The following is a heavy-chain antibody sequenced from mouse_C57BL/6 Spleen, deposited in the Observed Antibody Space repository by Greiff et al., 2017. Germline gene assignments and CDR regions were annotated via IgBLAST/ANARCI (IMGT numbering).Heavy chain of an antibody. CDR2: IDPEDGET. J-gene: IGHJ1*03. Sequence: EVQLQQSGAELVKPGASVKLSCTASGFNIKDYHMPWVKQRSEQGLEWIGRIDPEDGETKYAPKFQGKATITADTSSNTAYLQLSSLTSEDTAVYCGARSGITGVVADCYFDVWGTGTTVTVSS. CDR3: ARSGITGVVADCYFDV. D-gene: IGHD1-1*01. CDR1: GFNIKDYH. V-gene: IGHV14-2*01.